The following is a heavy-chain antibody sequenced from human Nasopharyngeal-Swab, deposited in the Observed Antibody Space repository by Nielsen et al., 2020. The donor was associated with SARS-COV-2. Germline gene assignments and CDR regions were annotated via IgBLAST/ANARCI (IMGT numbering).Heavy chain of an antibody. CDR1: GFTISSYS. CDR3: AREGLGLYCSSTSCYSEFDY. J-gene: IGHJ4*02. Sequence: GGSLRLSCAASGFTISSYSMNWVRQAPGKGLEWVSYISSSSSTIYYADSVKGRFTISRDNAKNSLYLQMNSLRDEDTAVYYCAREGLGLYCSSTSCYSEFDYWGQGTLVTVSS. D-gene: IGHD2-2*01. CDR2: ISSSSSTI. V-gene: IGHV3-48*02.